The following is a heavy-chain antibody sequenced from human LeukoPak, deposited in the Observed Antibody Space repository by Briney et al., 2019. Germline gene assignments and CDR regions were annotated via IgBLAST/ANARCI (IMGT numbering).Heavy chain of an antibody. J-gene: IGHJ1*01. V-gene: IGHV4-59*12. CDR3: ATHPRGSYDSSGYYTNEYFQH. Sequence: SETLSLTYTVSGGSISSYYWSWIRQPPGKGLEWIGYMYYSGSTNYNPSLKSRVTISVDKSKNQFSLKLSSVTDADTAVYYCATHPRGSYDSSGYYTNEYFQHWGQGTLVTVSS. CDR2: MYYSGST. CDR1: GGSISSYY. D-gene: IGHD3-22*01.